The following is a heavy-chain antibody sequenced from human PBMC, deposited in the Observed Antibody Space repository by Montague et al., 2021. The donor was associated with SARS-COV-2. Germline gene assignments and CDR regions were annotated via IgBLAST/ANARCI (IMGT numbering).Heavy chain of an antibody. D-gene: IGHD4-11*01. CDR3: ACGEITTRGLIYYYGMDV. CDR1: GGPFSGYY. V-gene: IGHV4-34*01. J-gene: IGHJ6*02. CDR2: INHSGST. Sequence: SETLSLTCAVYGGPFSGYYWTWIRQSPRKGLEWIGEINHSGSTNYNPSLKSRVTISVDTSKNQFSLKLSSVTAADTAVYYCACGEITTRGLIYYYGMDVWGQGTTVTVSS.